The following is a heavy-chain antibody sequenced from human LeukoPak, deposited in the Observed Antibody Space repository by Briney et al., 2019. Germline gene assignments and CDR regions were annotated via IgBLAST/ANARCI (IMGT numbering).Heavy chain of an antibody. Sequence: GGSLRLSCAASGFTLSSYAMSWVRQAPGKGLEWVSDLSGSGGSTYYADSVKGRFTISRDNSKNTLDLQMNSLRAEDTAVYYCAKARGGGIYSSGWYGIYWGQGTLVTVSS. D-gene: IGHD6-19*01. CDR2: LSGSGGST. J-gene: IGHJ4*02. V-gene: IGHV3-23*01. CDR1: GFTLSSYA. CDR3: AKARGGGIYSSGWYGIY.